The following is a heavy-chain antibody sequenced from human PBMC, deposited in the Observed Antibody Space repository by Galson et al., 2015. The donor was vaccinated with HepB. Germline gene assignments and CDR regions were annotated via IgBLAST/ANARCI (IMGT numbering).Heavy chain of an antibody. J-gene: IGHJ5*02. Sequence: SVKVSCKGSGYTFTNYGFSWVRQAPGQGLEWMGWVSAYNGDTNYAQKFQGRVNLTTDTSTSTAYMELRGLRFDDPAFYYCARHVPYSHPLIDWFDHWGQGTLVTVSS. CDR2: VSAYNGDT. D-gene: IGHD2-2*01. CDR1: GYTFTNYG. V-gene: IGHV1-18*01. CDR3: ARHVPYSHPLIDWFDH.